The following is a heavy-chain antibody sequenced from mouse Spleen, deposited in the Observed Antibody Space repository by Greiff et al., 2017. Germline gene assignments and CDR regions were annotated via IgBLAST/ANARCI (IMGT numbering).Heavy chain of an antibody. CDR2: IYPSDSYT. J-gene: IGHJ4*01. D-gene: IGHD1-2*01. Sequence: VQLQQPGAELVRPGASVKLSCKASGYTFTSYWINWVKQRPGQGLEWIGNIYPSDSYTNYNQKFKDKATLTVDKSSSTAYMQLSSPTSEDSAVYYCTRGITTASFYAMDYWGQGTSVTVSS. CDR1: GYTFTSYW. CDR3: TRGITTASFYAMDY. V-gene: IGHV1-69*02.